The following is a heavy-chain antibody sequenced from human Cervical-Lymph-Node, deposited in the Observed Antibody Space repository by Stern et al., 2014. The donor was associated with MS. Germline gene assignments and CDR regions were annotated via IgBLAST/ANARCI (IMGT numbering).Heavy chain of an antibody. CDR2: IYWDDDK. D-gene: IGHD3-10*01. Sequence: QVTLKESGPSLVRPTQSLTLTCTFSGFSLNTLGEGVGWLRQPPGKALEWLALIYWDDDKRYSPSLKSRLTIRKDSSKNHVVLTMTNMDPVDTATYYCAHSRVEMLRGVPFDYWGQGNLVTVSS. CDR1: GFSLNTLGEG. CDR3: AHSRVEMLRGVPFDY. V-gene: IGHV2-5*02. J-gene: IGHJ4*02.